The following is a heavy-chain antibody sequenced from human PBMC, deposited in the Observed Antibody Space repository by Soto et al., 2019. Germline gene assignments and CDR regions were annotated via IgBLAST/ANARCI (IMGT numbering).Heavy chain of an antibody. CDR3: ARAGVAPYYNYGMDV. CDR1: GYTFTRSG. CDR2: ISSYNGDT. D-gene: IGHD5-12*01. Sequence: QVQLVQSGAEVKKPGASVKVSCKASGYTFTRSGIIWVRQAPGQGPEWMRWISSYNGDTNYAQTFQGRVTMTTDTSPSTAYMDLRSLRSDDTAVYYCARAGVAPYYNYGMDVWGQGTPVTVSS. J-gene: IGHJ6*02. V-gene: IGHV1-18*01.